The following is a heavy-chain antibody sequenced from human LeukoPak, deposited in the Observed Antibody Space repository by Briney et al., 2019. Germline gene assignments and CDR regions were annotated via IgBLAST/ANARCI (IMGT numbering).Heavy chain of an antibody. V-gene: IGHV3-74*01. Sequence: PGGSLRLSCAASGFIFRSYWMHWVRQIPGKGLVWVSRINSDGTITNYADSVKGRFTISRDSAKNTVYLQMNSLTAEDTAVYYCARDMTGNVADYWGQGTLVTVSS. D-gene: IGHD3-9*01. CDR3: ARDMTGNVADY. CDR2: INSDGTIT. CDR1: GFIFRSYW. J-gene: IGHJ4*02.